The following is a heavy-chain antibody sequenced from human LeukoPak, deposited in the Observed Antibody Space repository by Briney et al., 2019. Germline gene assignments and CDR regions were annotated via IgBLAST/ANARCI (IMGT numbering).Heavy chain of an antibody. CDR3: ARLRRSRLAEFDY. CDR1: GGSISSYY. V-gene: IGHV4-4*07. J-gene: IGHJ4*02. D-gene: IGHD3-3*02. Sequence: SETLSLTCTVSGGSISSYYWSWIRQPAGTALEWIGRIYTSGTITYNPSLKSRVTMSVDTSKNQFSLKLSSVTAADTAVYYCARLRRSRLAEFDYWGQGTLVTVSS. CDR2: IYTSGTI.